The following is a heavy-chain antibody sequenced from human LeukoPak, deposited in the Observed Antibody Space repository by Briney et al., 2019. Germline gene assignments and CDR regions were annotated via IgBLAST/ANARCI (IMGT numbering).Heavy chain of an antibody. CDR3: AKLSTSPYYFDY. CDR2: ISASGTGT. CDR1: GFTFSTYA. V-gene: IGHV3-23*01. J-gene: IGHJ4*02. D-gene: IGHD2-2*01. Sequence: GGSLRLSCAASGFTFSTYAMSWVRQTPGKGLEWVSAISASGTGTYFADSVKGRFTISRDNSKNTLYLQMNSLRAEDTAVYYCAKLSTSPYYFDYWGQGTLVTVSS.